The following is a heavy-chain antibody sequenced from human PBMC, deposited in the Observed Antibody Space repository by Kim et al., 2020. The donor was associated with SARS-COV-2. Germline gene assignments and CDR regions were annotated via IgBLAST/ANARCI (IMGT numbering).Heavy chain of an antibody. V-gene: IGHV5-51*01. CDR3: AILMTRRGAGRIQWYYYGMDV. CDR2: IYPGDSDT. Sequence: GESLKISCKGSGYSFTSYWIGWVRQMPGRGLEWMGIIYPGDSDTRYSPSFQGQVTISADKSISTAYLQWSSLKASDIAIYYCAILMTRRGAGRIQWYYYGMDVWGQGTTVTVSS. J-gene: IGHJ6*02. D-gene: IGHD3-10*01. CDR1: GYSFTSYW.